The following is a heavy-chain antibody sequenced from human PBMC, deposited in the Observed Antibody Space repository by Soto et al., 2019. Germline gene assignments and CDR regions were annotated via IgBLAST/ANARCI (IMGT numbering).Heavy chain of an antibody. D-gene: IGHD3-10*01. CDR1: GGSVSSGSYY. CDR2: IYYSGST. Sequence: PETLSLTCTVSGGSVSSGSYYWSWIRQPPGKGLEWIGYIYYSGSTNYNPSLKSRVTISVDTSKNQFSLKLSSVTAADTAVYYCARAITMVRGVPSWFDPWGQGTLVTVSS. V-gene: IGHV4-61*01. CDR3: ARAITMVRGVPSWFDP. J-gene: IGHJ5*02.